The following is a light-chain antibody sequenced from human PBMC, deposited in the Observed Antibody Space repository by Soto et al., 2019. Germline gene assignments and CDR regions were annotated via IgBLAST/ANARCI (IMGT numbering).Light chain of an antibody. Sequence: ESVLTQSPGTLSLSPGERATLSCRASQSVSSSYLAWYQQKAGQVPRLLIYGASSRATGIPDRFSGSGSGTDFTLTSRRLEPEDFAVYYCQQYGSSPMWTFGQGTKVEIK. CDR2: GAS. CDR1: QSVSSSY. CDR3: QQYGSSPMWT. J-gene: IGKJ1*01. V-gene: IGKV3-20*01.